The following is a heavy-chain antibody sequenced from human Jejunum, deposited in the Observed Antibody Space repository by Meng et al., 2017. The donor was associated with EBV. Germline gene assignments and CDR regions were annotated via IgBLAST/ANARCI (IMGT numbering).Heavy chain of an antibody. CDR3: ARASSERLLDY. CDR1: TDFISSYEW. Sequence: QEQLQESGPGLVKPSGTLSLTCAVSTDFISSYEWWSWVRQPPGKGPEWLGEINQVGSTYYNPSLKSRVTISIDTSKRQFSLRLNSMTAADTAVYYCARASSERLLDYWGQGTLVTVSS. D-gene: IGHD1-14*01. CDR2: INQVGST. J-gene: IGHJ4*02. V-gene: IGHV4-4*02.